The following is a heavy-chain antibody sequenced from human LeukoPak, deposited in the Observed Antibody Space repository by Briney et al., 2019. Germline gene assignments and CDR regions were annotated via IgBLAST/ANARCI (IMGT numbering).Heavy chain of an antibody. CDR1: GYTFISYV. CDR2: INTNTGNP. CDR3: ARAHSYSTSSLPGY. J-gene: IGHJ4*02. D-gene: IGHD6-6*01. Sequence: ASVKVSCKACGYTFISYVMTWVRQAPGQGLEWMGWINTNTGNPTYAQGFTGRFVFSLDTSVSTAYLQISSLKAEDTAVYYCARAHSYSTSSLPGYWGQGTLVTVSS. V-gene: IGHV7-4-1*02.